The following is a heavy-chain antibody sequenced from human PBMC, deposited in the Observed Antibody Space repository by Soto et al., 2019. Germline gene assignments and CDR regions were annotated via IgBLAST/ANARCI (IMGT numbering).Heavy chain of an antibody. J-gene: IGHJ6*02. CDR3: AKGPRAPPPHDYGMDV. V-gene: IGHV3-53*01. CDR2: IYSGGTT. CDR1: GFTVSNNY. Sequence: EVQLVESGGGLVQPGGSLRLSCAASGFTVSNNYMIWFRLPPGKGLEWVSLIYSGGTTYYADSVKGRFTISRDNSKNTLYLQRNSLRVEDTAVYYCAKGPRAPPPHDYGMDVWGQGTTVTVSS.